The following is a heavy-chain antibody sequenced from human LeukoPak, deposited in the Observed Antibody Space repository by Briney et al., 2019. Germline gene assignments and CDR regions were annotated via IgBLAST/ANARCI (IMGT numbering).Heavy chain of an antibody. J-gene: IGHJ4*02. CDR2: ISGSGGRT. CDR3: AATVTTRVDY. D-gene: IGHD4-17*01. Sequence: GGSLRLSCAASGFTFSSYAMSWVRQVPGKGLEWVSSISGSGGRTYYANSVKGRFTISRDNSKNTLYLQMNSLRAEDTAVYYCAATVTTRVDYWGQGTLATVSS. V-gene: IGHV3-23*01. CDR1: GFTFSSYA.